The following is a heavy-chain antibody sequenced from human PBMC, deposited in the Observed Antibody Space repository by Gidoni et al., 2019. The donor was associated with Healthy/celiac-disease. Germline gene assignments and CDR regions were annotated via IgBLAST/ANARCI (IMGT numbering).Heavy chain of an antibody. CDR3: ARDGDNWNPINGMDV. J-gene: IGHJ6*02. D-gene: IGHD1-20*01. CDR2: IKQDGSEK. V-gene: IGHV3-7*01. CDR1: GFTFSSYW. Sequence: EVQLVESGGGLVQPGGSLRLSCAASGFTFSSYWMNGVRQAPGKGLEWVANIKQDGSEKYYVDSVKGRFTISRDNAKNSLYLQMNSLRAEDTAVYYCARDGDNWNPINGMDVWGQGTTVTVSS.